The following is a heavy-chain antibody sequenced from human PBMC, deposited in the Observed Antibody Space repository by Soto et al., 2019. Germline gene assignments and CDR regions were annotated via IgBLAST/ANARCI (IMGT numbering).Heavy chain of an antibody. CDR1: GDSISSYY. D-gene: IGHD1-26*01. Sequence: PSETLSLTCIVSGDSISSYYWSWIRQPPGKGLEWIGHIYHTGRTNYNPSLTGRVTISIDTSKTQFSLKLSSVTAADTAVYFCARVPLVTRAGWLDPWGQGILVTVSS. V-gene: IGHV4-59*01. J-gene: IGHJ5*02. CDR2: IYHTGRT. CDR3: ARVPLVTRAGWLDP.